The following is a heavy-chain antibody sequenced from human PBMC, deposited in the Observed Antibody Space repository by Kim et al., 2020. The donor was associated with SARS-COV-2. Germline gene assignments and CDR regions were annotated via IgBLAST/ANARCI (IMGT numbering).Heavy chain of an antibody. Sequence: GGSLRLSCVASGFTFSTFWMSWVRQAPGKGLEWVANIKEDGSYTYYVDSVKGRFTISRDNARRSLYLQLTSLSAEDTAVYYRGRDLAGVNVDIDAWGQGT. D-gene: IGHD1-26*01. CDR1: GFTFSTFW. V-gene: IGHV3-7*01. CDR2: IKEDGSYT. J-gene: IGHJ4*02. CDR3: GRDLAGVNVDIDA.